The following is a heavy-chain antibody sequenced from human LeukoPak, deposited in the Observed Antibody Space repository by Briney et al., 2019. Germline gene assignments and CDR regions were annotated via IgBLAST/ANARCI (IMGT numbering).Heavy chain of an antibody. D-gene: IGHD3-3*01. CDR2: INTNTGNP. Sequence: ASVKVSCKASGYTFTSYAMNWVRQAPGQGLEWMGWINTNTGNPTYAQGFTGRFVFSLDTFVSTAYLQISSLKAEDTAVYYCARDEPSYYDFWSGYYTGVCDYWGQGTLVTVSS. CDR1: GYTFTSYA. J-gene: IGHJ4*02. V-gene: IGHV7-4-1*02. CDR3: ARDEPSYYDFWSGYYTGVCDY.